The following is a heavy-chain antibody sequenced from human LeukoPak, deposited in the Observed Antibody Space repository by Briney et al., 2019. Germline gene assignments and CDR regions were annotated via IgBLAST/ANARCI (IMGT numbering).Heavy chain of an antibody. V-gene: IGHV4-31*03. CDR2: IHYSGST. CDR1: GGSISSGGYY. J-gene: IGHJ4*02. CDR3: ATRVSSSRFLPYFDY. D-gene: IGHD2-2*01. Sequence: SETLSLTCTVSGGSISSGGYYWSWIRQHPGKGLEWIGYIHYSGSTYYNPSLKSRVTISADTSKNQFSLKLSSVTAADTAVYYCATRVSSSRFLPYFDYWGQGALVTVSS.